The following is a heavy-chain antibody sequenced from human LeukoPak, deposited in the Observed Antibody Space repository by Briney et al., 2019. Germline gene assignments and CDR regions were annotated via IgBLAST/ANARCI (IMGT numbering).Heavy chain of an antibody. CDR2: IKQDGSEK. J-gene: IGHJ4*02. CDR3: ARVGGRQLVKDYLDY. CDR1: GFTFSSYW. V-gene: IGHV3-7*03. Sequence: PGGSLRLSCAASGFTFSSYWMSWVRQAPGKGLEWVANIKQDGSEKYYVDSVKGRFTISRDNAKNSLYLQMNSLRAEDTAVYYCARVGGRQLVKDYLDYWGQGTLVTVSS. D-gene: IGHD6-13*01.